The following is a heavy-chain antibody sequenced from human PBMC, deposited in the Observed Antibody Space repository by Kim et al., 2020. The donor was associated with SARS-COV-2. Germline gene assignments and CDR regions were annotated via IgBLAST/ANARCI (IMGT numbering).Heavy chain of an antibody. CDR3: AKDKSSGWNYYMDV. V-gene: IGHV3-9*01. J-gene: IGHJ6*03. CDR1: GFTFDDYA. CDR2: ISWNSGSI. Sequence: GGSLRLSCAASGFTFDDYAMHWVRQAPGKGLEWVSGISWNSGSIGYADSVKGRFTISRDNAKNSLYLQMNSLRAEDTALYYCAKDKSSGWNYYMDVWGKGTTVTVSS. D-gene: IGHD6-19*01.